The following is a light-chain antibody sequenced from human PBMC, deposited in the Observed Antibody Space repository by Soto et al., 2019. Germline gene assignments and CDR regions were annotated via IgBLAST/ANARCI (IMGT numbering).Light chain of an antibody. V-gene: IGLV1-44*01. Sequence: QSVLTQPPSASGTPGQMVTISCSGSSSNIGTNTVNGYQQLPGTAPKLLIYNNNRLPSGVPDRFSGSKPGTSASLAISGLQSEDEADYYCAAWDHILNGGVVFGGGTKLTVL. CDR1: SSNIGTNT. J-gene: IGLJ2*01. CDR2: NNN. CDR3: AAWDHILNGGVV.